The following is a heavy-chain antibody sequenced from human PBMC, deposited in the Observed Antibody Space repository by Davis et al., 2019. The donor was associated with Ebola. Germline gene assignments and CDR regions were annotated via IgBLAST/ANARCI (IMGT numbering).Heavy chain of an antibody. J-gene: IGHJ5*02. V-gene: IGHV1-18*01. D-gene: IGHD2-15*01. Sequence: ASVKVSCKASGYTFTSYGISWVRQAPGQGLEWMGWISAYNGNTNYAQKLQGRVTMTTDTSTSTAYMELRSLRSDDTAVYYCASHYCSGGSCFWGWFDPWGQGTLVTVSS. CDR2: ISAYNGNT. CDR3: ASHYCSGGSCFWGWFDP. CDR1: GYTFTSYG.